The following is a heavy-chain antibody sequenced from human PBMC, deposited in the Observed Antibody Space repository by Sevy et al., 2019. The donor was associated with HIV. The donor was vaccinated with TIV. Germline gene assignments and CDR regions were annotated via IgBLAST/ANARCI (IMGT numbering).Heavy chain of an antibody. CDR2: IKQDGSEK. Sequence: GGSLRLSCAASGFTFSSYWMSWVRQAPGKGLEWVANIKQDGSEKYYVDSVKGRFTISRDNAKNSLYLQMNSLRAEDTAVYYYARVRGYSYGYVDYWGQGTLVTVSS. D-gene: IGHD5-18*01. CDR3: ARVRGYSYGYVDY. J-gene: IGHJ4*02. CDR1: GFTFSSYW. V-gene: IGHV3-7*01.